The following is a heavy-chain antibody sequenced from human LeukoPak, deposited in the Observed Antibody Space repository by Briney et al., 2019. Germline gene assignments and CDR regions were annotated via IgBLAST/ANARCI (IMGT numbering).Heavy chain of an antibody. Sequence: PSETLSLTCTVSGGSISSYYWGWIRQPPGKGLEWIGSIYYSGSTYYNPSLKSRVTISVDTSKNQFSLKLSSVTAADTAVYYCARREEQQLVQDYWGQGTLVTVSS. V-gene: IGHV4-39*01. D-gene: IGHD6-13*01. CDR1: GGSISSYY. CDR3: ARREEQQLVQDY. J-gene: IGHJ4*02. CDR2: IYYSGST.